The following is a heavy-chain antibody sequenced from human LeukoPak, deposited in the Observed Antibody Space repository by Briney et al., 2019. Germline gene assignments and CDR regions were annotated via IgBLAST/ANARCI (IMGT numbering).Heavy chain of an antibody. Sequence: SQTLSLTCTVSGGSISSGDYYWRWIRQPPGKGLEWIGYIYYSGSTYYNPSLKSRVTISVDTSKNQFSLKLSSVTAADPAVYSCASFYPSYYSMDVGGKGPRSPSPQ. CDR2: IYYSGST. D-gene: IGHD3-16*02. V-gene: IGHV4-30-4*08. CDR3: ASFYPSYYSMDV. CDR1: GGSISSGDYY. J-gene: IGHJ6*01.